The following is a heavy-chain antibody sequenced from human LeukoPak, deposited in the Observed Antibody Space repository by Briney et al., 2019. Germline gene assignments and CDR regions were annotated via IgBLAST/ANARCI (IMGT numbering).Heavy chain of an antibody. Sequence: PGGSLRLSCAASGFTFSSYAMSWVRQAPGKGLEWVSAISGSGGSTYYADSVKGRFTISRDNSKNTLYLQMNSLRAEDTAVYYCAKCSLWFGEFIPPHYYYYGMDVWGQGTTVTVSS. D-gene: IGHD3-10*01. CDR2: ISGSGGST. V-gene: IGHV3-23*01. J-gene: IGHJ6*02. CDR1: GFTFSSYA. CDR3: AKCSLWFGEFIPPHYYYYGMDV.